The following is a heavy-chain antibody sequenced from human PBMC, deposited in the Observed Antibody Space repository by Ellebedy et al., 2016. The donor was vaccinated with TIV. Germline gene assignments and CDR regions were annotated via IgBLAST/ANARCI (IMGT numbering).Heavy chain of an antibody. CDR1: GGSISSGGYY. D-gene: IGHD3-3*01. Sequence: LRLSCTVSGGSISSGGYYWSWIRQHPGKGLEWIGYIYYSGSTYYNPSLKSRVTISVDTSKNQFSLKLSSVTAADTAVYYCARCSIGSGLDYWGQGTLVTVSS. J-gene: IGHJ4*02. CDR3: ARCSIGSGLDY. V-gene: IGHV4-31*03. CDR2: IYYSGST.